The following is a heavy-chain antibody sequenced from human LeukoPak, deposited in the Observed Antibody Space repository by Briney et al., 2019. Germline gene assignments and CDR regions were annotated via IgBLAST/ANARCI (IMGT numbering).Heavy chain of an antibody. CDR2: ISHDGSNK. CDR3: ARVPQRWLRRAFDY. J-gene: IGHJ4*02. CDR1: GFTFSTYA. D-gene: IGHD5-24*01. Sequence: GGSLRLSCAASGFTFSTYAMHWVRQAPGKGREWVAVISHDGSNKYFADSVKGRFTISRDNSKNTLYLQMNSLRAEDTAVYYCARVPQRWLRRAFDYWGQGTLVTVSS. V-gene: IGHV3-30-3*01.